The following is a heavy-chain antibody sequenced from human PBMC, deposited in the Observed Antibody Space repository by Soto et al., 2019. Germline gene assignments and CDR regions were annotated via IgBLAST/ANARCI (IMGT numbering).Heavy chain of an antibody. V-gene: IGHV1-69*01. Sequence: QVQLVQSGAEVKKPGSSVKVSCKASGGTFSSYAISWVRQAPGQGLEWMGGIIPIFGTANYAQKFQGRVTITADESTSTAYMELSSLRSEDTAVYYCLHKGYCSGGSCHRGLDYWGQGTLVTVSS. D-gene: IGHD2-15*01. J-gene: IGHJ4*02. CDR3: LHKGYCSGGSCHRGLDY. CDR2: IIPIFGTA. CDR1: GGTFSSYA.